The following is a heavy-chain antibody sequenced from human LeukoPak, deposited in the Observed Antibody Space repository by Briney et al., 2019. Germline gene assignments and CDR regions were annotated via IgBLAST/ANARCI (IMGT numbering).Heavy chain of an antibody. CDR3: AKDTMVRGVPDY. V-gene: IGHV3-23*01. CDR2: ISGSGGST. Sequence: GGSLSLSCAASGFTFSSYAMSWVRQAPGKGLEWVSAISGSGGSTYYADSVKGRFTISRDNSKNTLYLQMNSLRAEDTAVYYCAKDTMVRGVPDYWGQGTLVTVSS. D-gene: IGHD3-10*01. J-gene: IGHJ4*02. CDR1: GFTFSSYA.